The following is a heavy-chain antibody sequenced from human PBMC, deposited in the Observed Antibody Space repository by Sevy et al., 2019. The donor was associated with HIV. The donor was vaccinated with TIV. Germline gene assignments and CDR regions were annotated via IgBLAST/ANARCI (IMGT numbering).Heavy chain of an antibody. D-gene: IGHD4-17*01. V-gene: IGHV3-23*01. CDR1: GFTFSSYS. J-gene: IGHJ4*02. CDR2: ISGSGGGT. Sequence: GGSLRLSCAASGFTFSSYSMSWVRQAPGKGLEWVSAISGSGGGTYYADSVKGQFTISRDNSKNTLYLQMNSLRAEDTDVYYRAKESLRGFFDYWGQGTLVTVSS. CDR3: AKESLRGFFDY.